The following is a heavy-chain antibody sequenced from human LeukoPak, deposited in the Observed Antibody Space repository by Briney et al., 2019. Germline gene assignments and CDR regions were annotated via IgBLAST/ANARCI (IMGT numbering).Heavy chain of an antibody. CDR3: ARGGGLDV. D-gene: IGHD3-16*01. CDR1: GFTFSSYW. CDR2: INHNGNVN. Sequence: KAGGSLRLSCAASGFTFSSYWMNWARQAPGKGLEWVASINHNGNVNYYVDSVKGRITTSRDNAKNSLYLQMSNLRAEDTAVYFCARGGGLDVWGQGATVTVSS. V-gene: IGHV3-7*03. J-gene: IGHJ6*02.